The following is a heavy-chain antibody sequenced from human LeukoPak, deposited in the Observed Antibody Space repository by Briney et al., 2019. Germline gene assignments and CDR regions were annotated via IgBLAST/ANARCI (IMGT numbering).Heavy chain of an antibody. D-gene: IGHD6-19*01. CDR1: GFTFGSYA. V-gene: IGHV3-23*01. CDR2: ISGSGGST. J-gene: IGHJ4*02. Sequence: PGGSLRLSCAASGFTFGSYAMSWVRQAPGKGLEWVSAISGSGGSTYYADSVKGRFTISRDNSKNTLYLQMNSLRAEDTAVYYCAKTTTGYSSGRYPGWPVDYWGQGTLVTVSS. CDR3: AKTTTGYSSGRYPGWPVDY.